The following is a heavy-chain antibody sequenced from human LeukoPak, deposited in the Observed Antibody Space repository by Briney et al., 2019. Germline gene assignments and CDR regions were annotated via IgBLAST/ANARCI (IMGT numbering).Heavy chain of an antibody. CDR3: ARVSAPIAARSGYYFDY. CDR1: GYTFTGYY. V-gene: IGHV1-2*02. D-gene: IGHD6-6*01. J-gene: IGHJ4*02. CDR2: INPNSGGT. Sequence: ASVKVSCKASGYTFTGYYMHWVRQAPGQGLEWMVWINPNSGGTNYAQKFQGRVTMTRDTSISTAYMELSSLRSEDTAVYYCARVSAPIAARSGYYFDYWGQGTLVTVSS.